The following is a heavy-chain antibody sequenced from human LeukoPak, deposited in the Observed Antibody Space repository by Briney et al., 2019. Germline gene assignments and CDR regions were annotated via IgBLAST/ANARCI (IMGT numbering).Heavy chain of an antibody. J-gene: IGHJ6*03. CDR3: ARSGYDTYYYMDV. D-gene: IGHD5-12*01. V-gene: IGHV5-51*01. CDR1: GYSFTSYW. Sequence: GESLKISCKGSGYSFTSYWIGWVRQMPGKGLERMGIIYPGDSDTRYSPSFQGQVTISADKSISTAYLQWSSLKASDTAMYYCARSGYDTYYYMDVWGKGTTVTVSS. CDR2: IYPGDSDT.